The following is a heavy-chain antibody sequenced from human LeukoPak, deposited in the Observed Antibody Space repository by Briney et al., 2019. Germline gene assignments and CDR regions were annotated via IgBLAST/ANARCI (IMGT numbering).Heavy chain of an antibody. V-gene: IGHV3-23*01. CDR3: ASLSPSGSYYNH. D-gene: IGHD1-26*01. Sequence: PGGSLRLSCAASGFTFSRHAMTWVRQAPGKGLEWVSSISASGAGTYYADSVQGRFTISRDNSKNTLYLQMNSLRAEDTAVYYCASLSPSGSYYNHWGQGTLVTVSS. CDR2: ISASGAGT. J-gene: IGHJ5*02. CDR1: GFTFSRHA.